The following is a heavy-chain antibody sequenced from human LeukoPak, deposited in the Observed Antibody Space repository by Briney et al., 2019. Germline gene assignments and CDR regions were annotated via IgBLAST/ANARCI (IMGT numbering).Heavy chain of an antibody. V-gene: IGHV5-51*01. CDR2: IYPGDSDT. D-gene: IGHD5-12*01. J-gene: IGHJ4*02. CDR3: ASSTQGYSGYDFPFDY. CDR1: GSSFTSYW. Sequence: GESLQISCQGSGSSFTSYWIGWVRQVPGKGLEWMGIIYPGDSDTRYSPSFQGQVTISADKSISTAYLQWSSLKASDTAMYYCASSTQGYSGYDFPFDYWGQGTLVTVSS.